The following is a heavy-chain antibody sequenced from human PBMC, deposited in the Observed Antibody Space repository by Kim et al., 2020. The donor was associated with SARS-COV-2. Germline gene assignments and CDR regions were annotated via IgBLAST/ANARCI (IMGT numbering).Heavy chain of an antibody. J-gene: IGHJ4*02. CDR1: GYTFTSYA. D-gene: IGHD3-10*01. Sequence: ASVKVSCKASGYTFTSYAMHWVRQAPGQRLEWMGWINAGNGNTKYSQKFQGRVTITRDTSASTAYMELSSLRSEDTAVYYCARGYFTMVRGVIPFGYWGQGTLVTVSS. V-gene: IGHV1-3*01. CDR2: INAGNGNT. CDR3: ARGYFTMVRGVIPFGY.